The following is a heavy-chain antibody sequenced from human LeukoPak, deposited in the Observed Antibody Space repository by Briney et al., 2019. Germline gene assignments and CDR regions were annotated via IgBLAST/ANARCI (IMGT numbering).Heavy chain of an antibody. V-gene: IGHV3-48*01. J-gene: IGHJ4*02. CDR1: GFTFSSYS. CDR2: ISSSSSTI. D-gene: IGHD2-21*02. Sequence: GGSLRLSCAASGFTFSSYSMNWVHQAAGKGLEWVSYISSSSSTIYYADSVKGRFTISRDNAKNSLYLQMNSLRAEDTAVYYCAREGVTRFDYWGQGTLVTVSS. CDR3: AREGVTRFDY.